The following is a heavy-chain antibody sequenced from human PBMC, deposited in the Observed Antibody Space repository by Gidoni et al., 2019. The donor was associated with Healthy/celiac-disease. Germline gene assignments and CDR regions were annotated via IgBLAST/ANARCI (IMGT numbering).Heavy chain of an antibody. CDR2: INPNSGGT. D-gene: IGHD3-10*01. CDR1: GSTFTGDY. J-gene: IGHJ6*02. Sequence: QVQLVQSGAEVKKPGASVKVSCKASGSTFTGDYMHWVRQAPGQGLEWMGWINPNSGGTNYAQKFQVRVTMTRDTSIRTAYMELSRLRSDDTAVYYCARDNYYGSGSYSYYYYGMDVWGQGTTVTVSS. CDR3: ARDNYYGSGSYSYYYYGMDV. V-gene: IGHV1-2*02.